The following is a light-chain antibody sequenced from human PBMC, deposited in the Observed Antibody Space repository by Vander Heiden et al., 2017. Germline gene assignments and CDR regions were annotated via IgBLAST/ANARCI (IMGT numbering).Light chain of an antibody. CDR1: QSVSSSY. Sequence: EIVLTQSPGTLFLSPGERATLSCRASQSVSSSYLAWYQQKPGQAPRLLIYGASSRATGIPDRFSGSGSGTDFTLTISRLEPEDFAVYYCQQYCSSPRGFGHGTKVDIK. CDR2: GAS. V-gene: IGKV3-20*01. CDR3: QQYCSSPRG. J-gene: IGKJ3*01.